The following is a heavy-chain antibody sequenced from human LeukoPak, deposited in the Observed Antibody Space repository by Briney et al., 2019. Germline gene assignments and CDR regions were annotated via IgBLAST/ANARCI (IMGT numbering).Heavy chain of an antibody. V-gene: IGHV3-7*01. J-gene: IGHJ4*02. D-gene: IGHD4-17*01. CDR2: IKKDGTVK. Sequence: PGGSLRLSCEASRFTFNNFGMHWVRQAPGKGLEWVADIKKDGTVKNHVESVRGRFTISRDNAKNSLYLQMRSLRVDDTAVYFCARGPDYGIRSDYLDYWGQGTLVTVSS. CDR1: RFTFNNFG. CDR3: ARGPDYGIRSDYLDY.